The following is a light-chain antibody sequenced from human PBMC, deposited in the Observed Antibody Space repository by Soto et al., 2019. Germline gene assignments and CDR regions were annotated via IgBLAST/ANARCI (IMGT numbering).Light chain of an antibody. CDR3: MQGTHWPIT. V-gene: IGKV2-30*02. CDR1: QSLVHSDGIAY. CDR2: KVS. J-gene: IGKJ5*01. Sequence: VMTQSPLPLPVTLGQPAPISSRSNQSLVHSDGIAYFSWFQQRPGRSPRRLIYKVSNRDSGVPARFSGSGSGTDFALKISRVEAEDVGVYYCMQGTHWPITFGQGTRLEIK.